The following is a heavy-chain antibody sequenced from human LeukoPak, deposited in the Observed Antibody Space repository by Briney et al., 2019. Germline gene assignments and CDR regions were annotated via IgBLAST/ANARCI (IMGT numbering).Heavy chain of an antibody. V-gene: IGHV5-51*01. J-gene: IGHJ5*02. CDR2: IYPGDSDT. Sequence: GESMKISCKGSGYTFTSYWIGWVRQMPGKGLEWMGTIYPGDSDTRYSPSFQGQVTISADKSISTAYLQWSSLKASDTAMYYCARHYNFWSGYPTDNWFDPWGQGTLVTVSS. D-gene: IGHD3-3*01. CDR3: ARHYNFWSGYPTDNWFDP. CDR1: GYTFTSYW.